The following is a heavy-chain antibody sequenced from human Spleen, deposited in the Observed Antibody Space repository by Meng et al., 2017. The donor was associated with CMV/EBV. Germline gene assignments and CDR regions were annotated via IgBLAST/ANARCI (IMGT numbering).Heavy chain of an antibody. CDR2: IYYSGST. CDR1: GGSISSSSYY. Sequence: SETLSLTCTVSGGSISSSSYYWGWIRQPPGKGLEWIGYIYYSGSTNYNPSLKSRVTISVDTSKNQFSLKLSSVTAADTAVYYCARSVANYYYGLDVWGQGTTVTVSS. D-gene: IGHD6-6*01. CDR3: ARSVANYYYGLDV. V-gene: IGHV4-61*05. J-gene: IGHJ6*02.